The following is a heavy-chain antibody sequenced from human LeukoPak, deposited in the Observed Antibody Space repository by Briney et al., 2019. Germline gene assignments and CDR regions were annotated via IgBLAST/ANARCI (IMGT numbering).Heavy chain of an antibody. CDR2: INHSGST. J-gene: IGHJ5*02. Sequence: SETLSLTCAVYGGSFSGYYWSWIRQPPGKGLEWIGEINHSGSTNYNPSLKSRVTISVDTSKNQFSLKLSSVTAADTAVYYCARGRGGVWFDPWGQGTLVTVSS. D-gene: IGHD3-10*01. CDR3: ARGRGGVWFDP. V-gene: IGHV4-34*01. CDR1: GGSFSGYY.